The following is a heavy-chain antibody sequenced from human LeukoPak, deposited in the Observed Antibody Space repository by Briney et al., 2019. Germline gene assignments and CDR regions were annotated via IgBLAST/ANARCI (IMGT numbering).Heavy chain of an antibody. D-gene: IGHD3/OR15-3a*01. CDR1: GYTLTELS. Sequence: ASVKVSFKVSGYTLTELSMHWVRQAPGKGLEWMGGFDPEDGETIYAQKFQGRVTMTEDTSTDTAYMELSSLRSEDTAVYYCTTGVGTGALDAFDIWGQGTMVTVSS. CDR2: FDPEDGET. J-gene: IGHJ3*02. V-gene: IGHV1-24*01. CDR3: TTGVGTGALDAFDI.